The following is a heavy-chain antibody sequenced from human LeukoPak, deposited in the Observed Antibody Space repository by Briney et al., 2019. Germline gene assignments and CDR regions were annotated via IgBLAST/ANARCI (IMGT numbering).Heavy chain of an antibody. D-gene: IGHD2-15*01. CDR1: GYTFTGYY. CDR2: INPNSGGT. Sequence: ASVKVSCKASGYTFTGYYMHWVRQAPGQGLEWTGWINPNSGGTNYAQKFQGRVTMTRDTSISTAYMELSRLRSDDTAVYYCARYCSGGSCPFDYWGQGTLATVSS. V-gene: IGHV1-2*02. CDR3: ARYCSGGSCPFDY. J-gene: IGHJ4*02.